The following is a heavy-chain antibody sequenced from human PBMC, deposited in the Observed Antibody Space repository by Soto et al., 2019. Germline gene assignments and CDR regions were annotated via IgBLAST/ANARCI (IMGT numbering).Heavy chain of an antibody. V-gene: IGHV1-69*13. J-gene: IGHJ6*02. CDR3: AREYSSSSVYYYYGMDV. CDR1: GGTFSSYA. CDR2: IIPIFGTA. D-gene: IGHD6-6*01. Sequence: ASVKVSCKASGGTFSSYAISWVRQAPGQGLEWMGGIIPIFGTANYAQKFQGRVTITADESTSTAYMELSSLRSEDTAVYYCAREYSSSSVYYYYGMDVWGQGTTVTVSS.